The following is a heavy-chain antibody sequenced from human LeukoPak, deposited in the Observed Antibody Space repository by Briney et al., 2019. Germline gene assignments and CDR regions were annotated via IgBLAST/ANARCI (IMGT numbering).Heavy chain of an antibody. CDR3: ARGDDFSGDH. D-gene: IGHD1-1*01. Sequence: GGSLRLSCAVSGFTFSNFWMSWVRQAPGRGLEWVANIHPEGNEKYHVESVKGRFTISRDNAKNSLFLQMNGLRVEDTAVYYCARGDDFSGDHWGQGTLVTVSS. J-gene: IGHJ4*02. CDR2: IHPEGNEK. V-gene: IGHV3-7*04. CDR1: GFTFSNFW.